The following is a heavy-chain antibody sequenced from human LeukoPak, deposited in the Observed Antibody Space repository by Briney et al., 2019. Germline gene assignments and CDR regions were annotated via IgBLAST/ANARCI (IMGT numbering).Heavy chain of an antibody. CDR3: ATKNQLPYGMDV. Sequence: ASVKVSCKASGGTFSSYAISWVRQAPGQGLEWMGGIIPIFGTANYAQKFQGRVTITADESTSTAYMELSSLRSEDTAVYYCATKNQLPYGMDVWGQGTTVTVSS. CDR1: GGTFSSYA. D-gene: IGHD2-2*01. CDR2: IIPIFGTA. J-gene: IGHJ6*02. V-gene: IGHV1-69*13.